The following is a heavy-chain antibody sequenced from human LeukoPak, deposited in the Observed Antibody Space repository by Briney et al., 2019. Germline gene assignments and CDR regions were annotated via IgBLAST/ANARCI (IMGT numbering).Heavy chain of an antibody. CDR2: IYSGDTT. CDR1: GFTIRNNY. V-gene: IGHV3-66*01. CDR3: AKVLGYCSSTSCYALSYGMDV. Sequence: GGSLRLSCVVSGFTIRNNYMSWVRQAPGKGLEWVSVIYSGDTTSYADSVKGRFTISRDSSKNTLYLQMNSLRAEDTGVYYCAKVLGYCSSTSCYALSYGMDVWGQGTTVTVSS. D-gene: IGHD2-2*01. J-gene: IGHJ6*02.